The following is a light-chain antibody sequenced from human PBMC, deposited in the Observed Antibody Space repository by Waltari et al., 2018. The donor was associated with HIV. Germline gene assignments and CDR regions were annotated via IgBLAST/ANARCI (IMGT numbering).Light chain of an antibody. J-gene: IGKJ4*01. CDR3: QQRGTWPQVT. CDR2: EIS. CDR1: QSVSRH. Sequence: ELVLTQSPATLSVSPGERAILSCRASQSVSRHFAWYQQKSGQAPRLLIYEISTRAAGTPGRFNGSGSGTDFTLTITDVEPADVAVYYCQQRGTWPQVTFGGGTRVEI. V-gene: IGKV3-11*01.